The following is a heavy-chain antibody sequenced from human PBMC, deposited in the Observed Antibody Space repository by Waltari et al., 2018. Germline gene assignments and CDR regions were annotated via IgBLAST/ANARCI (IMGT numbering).Heavy chain of an antibody. D-gene: IGHD6-19*01. J-gene: IGHJ3*02. CDR3: ARGGIAVADDAFDN. V-gene: IGHV3-21*02. CDR1: GFTFSGFS. Sequence: EVQLVESGGGLVKPGGSLRISCEASGFTFSGFSMHWVRQAPGKGLEWVSSISGYGPRIFDADAVECRFTISRDIARKSLYLQMSSLRAEDTALYFCARGGIAVADDAFDNWGQGTMVTVSS. CDR2: ISGYGPRI.